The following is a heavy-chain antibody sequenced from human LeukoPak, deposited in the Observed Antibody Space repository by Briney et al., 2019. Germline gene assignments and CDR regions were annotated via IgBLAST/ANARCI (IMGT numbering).Heavy chain of an antibody. CDR3: ARQYSSSSHYYYYGMDV. J-gene: IGHJ6*02. CDR1: GYSFTSYW. V-gene: IGHV5-51*01. Sequence: GESLKISCKGSGYSFTSYWIGWVRQMPGKGLEWMGIIYPGDSDTRYSPSFQGQVTISADKSISTAHLQWSSLKASDTAMYYCARQYSSSSHYYYYGMDVWGQGTTVTVSS. D-gene: IGHD6-6*01. CDR2: IYPGDSDT.